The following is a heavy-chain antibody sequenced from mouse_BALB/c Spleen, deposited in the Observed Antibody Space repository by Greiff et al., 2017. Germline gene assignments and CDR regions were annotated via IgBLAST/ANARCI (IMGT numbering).Heavy chain of an antibody. Sequence: VQVVESGPGLVAPSQSLSITCTVSGFSLSRYSVHWVRQPPGKGLEWLGMIWGGGSTDYNSALKSRLSISNDNSKSQVFLKMNSLQTDDTAMYYCARRGNYGTPYAMDYWGQGTSVTVSS. J-gene: IGHJ4*01. D-gene: IGHD1-1*01. V-gene: IGHV2-6-4*01. CDR1: GFSLSRYS. CDR3: ARRGNYGTPYAMDY. CDR2: IWGGGST.